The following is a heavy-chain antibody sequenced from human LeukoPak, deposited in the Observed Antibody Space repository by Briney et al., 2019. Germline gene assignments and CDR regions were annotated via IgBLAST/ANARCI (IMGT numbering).Heavy chain of an antibody. Sequence: GGSLRLSCAASGFTFNTYAMSWVRQAPGKGLEWVSSISSSSSYIYYADSVKGRFTISRDNAKNSLYLQMNSLRAEDTAVYYCARDDMVSDAFDIWGQGTMVTVSS. D-gene: IGHD2-8*01. CDR3: ARDDMVSDAFDI. CDR1: GFTFNTYA. J-gene: IGHJ3*02. CDR2: ISSSSSYI. V-gene: IGHV3-21*01.